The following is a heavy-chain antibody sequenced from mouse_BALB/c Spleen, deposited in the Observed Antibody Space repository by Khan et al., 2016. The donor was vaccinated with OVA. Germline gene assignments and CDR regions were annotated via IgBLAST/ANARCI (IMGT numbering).Heavy chain of an antibody. CDR2: IGSGGDYT. CDR3: ASRLTGSFAY. D-gene: IGHD4-1*01. V-gene: IGHV5-6*01. CDR1: GFSFSSYS. Sequence: EVELVESGGDLVRPGGSLKLSCAASGFSFSSYSMSWVRQTPDKRLEWVATIGSGGDYTYYPDSVKGRFTISRDNAKNTLYLHMSSLKSEDTAIYYCASRLTGSFAYWGQGTLVTVSA. J-gene: IGHJ3*01.